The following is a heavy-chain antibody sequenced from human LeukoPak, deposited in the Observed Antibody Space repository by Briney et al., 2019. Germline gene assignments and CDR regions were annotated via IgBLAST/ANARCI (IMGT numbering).Heavy chain of an antibody. D-gene: IGHD3-22*01. CDR1: GFTLGSFG. J-gene: IGHJ4*02. CDR2: IYFVGSKK. V-gene: IGHV3-30*02. Sequence: PGGPLRFSGEASGFTLGSFGMPWVGQAPGKGLEWGAFIYFVGSKKYYGDSVKGRFTISRDNSKNTLYLQMNSLRAEDTAVYYCAKEGMYYYDSSGYYYFDYWGQGTLVTVSS. CDR3: AKEGMYYYDSSGYYYFDY.